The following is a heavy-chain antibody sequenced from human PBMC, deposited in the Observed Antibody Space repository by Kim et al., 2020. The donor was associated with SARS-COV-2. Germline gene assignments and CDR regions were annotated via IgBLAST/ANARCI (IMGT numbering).Heavy chain of an antibody. V-gene: IGHV4-39*01. J-gene: IGHJ6*02. CDR2: IYYSGST. CDR1: GGSISSSSYY. D-gene: IGHD3-22*01. CDR3: ARQNGGLYYYDSSGYLYGMDV. Sequence: SETLSLTCTVSGGSISSSSYYWGWIRQPPGKGLEWIGSIYYSGSTYYNPSLKSRVTISVDTSKNQFSLKLSSVTAADTAVYYCARQNGGLYYYDSSGYLYGMDVWGQGTTVTVSS.